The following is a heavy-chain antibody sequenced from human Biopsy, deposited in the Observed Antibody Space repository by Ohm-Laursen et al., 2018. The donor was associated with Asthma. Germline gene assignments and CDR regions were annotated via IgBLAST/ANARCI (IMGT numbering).Heavy chain of an antibody. CDR3: TTDFASGSRDFGRDV. J-gene: IGHJ6*02. V-gene: IGHV3-15*01. CDR2: IKSKIDGGTT. CDR1: AFIFSNAW. Sequence: SLRLSCAASAFIFSNAWMYWVRQATGKGLEWVGRIKSKIDGGTTDFAAPVKGRFTISRDDSKNMLYLQMNSLKSEDTAVDYCTTDFASGSRDFGRDVWGQGTTVTVSS. D-gene: IGHD3-10*01.